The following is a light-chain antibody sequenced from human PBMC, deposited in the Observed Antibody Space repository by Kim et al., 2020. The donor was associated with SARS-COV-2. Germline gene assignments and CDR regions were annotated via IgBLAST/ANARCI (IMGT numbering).Light chain of an antibody. CDR3: QQYDVHPET. V-gene: IGKV1-5*03. CDR1: QNIHIW. Sequence: SASVGDRVPIVCRASQNIHIWLAWFQQKPGKAPRVLMYKASTLESGVPSRFSGSGSGTEFTLTINSLQPDDSATYYCQQYDVHPETFGQGTKVEI. CDR2: KAS. J-gene: IGKJ1*01.